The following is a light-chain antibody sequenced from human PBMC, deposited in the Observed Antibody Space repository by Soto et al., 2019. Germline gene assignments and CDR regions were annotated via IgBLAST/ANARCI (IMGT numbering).Light chain of an antibody. J-gene: IGKJ3*01. CDR3: QQTHSFPFT. CDR2: AAS. CDR1: QSVSSW. V-gene: IGKV1-12*01. Sequence: DIQMTQSPSSVSASVGDRVTITCRASQSVSSWLAWYQQKPGKAPRLLIYAASHLQSGVPSRFSGSGSGTEFTLAISSLQPEDFATYYCQQTHSFPFTFGPGTKVDIK.